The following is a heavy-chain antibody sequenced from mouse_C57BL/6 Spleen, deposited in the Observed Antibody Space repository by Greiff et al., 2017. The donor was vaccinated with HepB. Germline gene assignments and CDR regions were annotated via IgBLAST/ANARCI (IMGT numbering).Heavy chain of an antibody. CDR2: ISDGGSYT. Sequence: EVHLVESGGGLVKPGGSLKLSCAASGFTFSSYAMSWVRQTPEKRLEWVATISDGGSYTYYPDNVKGRFTISRDNAKNNLYLQMSHLKSEDTAMYDCARDPELGGAWFAYWGQGTLVTVSA. CDR3: ARDPELGGAWFAY. V-gene: IGHV5-4*01. J-gene: IGHJ3*01. CDR1: GFTFSSYA. D-gene: IGHD4-1*01.